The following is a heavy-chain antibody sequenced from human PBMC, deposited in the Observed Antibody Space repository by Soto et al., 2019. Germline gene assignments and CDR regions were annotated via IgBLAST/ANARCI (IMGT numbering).Heavy chain of an antibody. CDR1: GYTFTGYY. CDR3: ARAYGSGSPLAFDI. V-gene: IGHV1-2*04. D-gene: IGHD3-10*01. J-gene: IGHJ3*02. CDR2: INPNSGGT. Sequence: VSVKVSCKAFGYTFTGYYMHWVRQAPGQGLEWMGWINPNSGGTNYAQKFQGWVTMTRDTSISTAYMELSRLRSDDTAVYYCARAYGSGSPLAFDIWGQGTMVTVSS.